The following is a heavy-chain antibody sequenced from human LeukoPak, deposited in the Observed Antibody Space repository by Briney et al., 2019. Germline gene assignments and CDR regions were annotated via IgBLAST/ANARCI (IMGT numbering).Heavy chain of an antibody. Sequence: ASVKVSCKASGYTFTSYGISWVRQAPGQGLEWMGWISAYNGNTNYAQKLQGRVTMTTDTSTSTAYMELRSLRSDDTAVYYCARRPYYYDSSGYYPGAFDIWGQGTMVNVSS. CDR3: ARRPYYYDSSGYYPGAFDI. D-gene: IGHD3-22*01. CDR1: GYTFTSYG. V-gene: IGHV1-18*01. CDR2: ISAYNGNT. J-gene: IGHJ3*02.